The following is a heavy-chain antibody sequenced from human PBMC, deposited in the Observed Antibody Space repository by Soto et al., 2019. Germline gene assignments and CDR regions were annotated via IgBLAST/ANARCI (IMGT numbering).Heavy chain of an antibody. D-gene: IGHD6-19*01. Sequence: QVQLVPSGAEVKKPGSSVTVSCQASGGTFSSYTISWVRQAPGPGLVWMGRIIPIRGIANYAQKCQGRVTITAEKSTSTAYVERSRLRSEDTAVYYCATPGRYSSGLRGDYWGQGTPVTVSS. CDR2: IIPIRGIA. CDR1: GGTFSSYT. CDR3: ATPGRYSSGLRGDY. V-gene: IGHV1-69*02. J-gene: IGHJ4*02.